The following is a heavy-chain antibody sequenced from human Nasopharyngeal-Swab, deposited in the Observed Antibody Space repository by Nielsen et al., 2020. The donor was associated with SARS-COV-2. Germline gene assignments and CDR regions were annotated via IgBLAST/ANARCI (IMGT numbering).Heavy chain of an antibody. J-gene: IGHJ6*02. V-gene: IGHV1-46*02. CDR3: ARRGRCSGSSCDMDV. D-gene: IGHD2-2*01. Sequence: ASVKVSCKASGYTFNNYSIHWVRQAPGQGLEWMGMINPGIGGTTYAQKFQGRVTMTTDTSTSTVFMDLSSLRSEDTAVYYCARRGRCSGSSCDMDVWGQGTTVTVSS. CDR1: GYTFNNYS. CDR2: INPGIGGT.